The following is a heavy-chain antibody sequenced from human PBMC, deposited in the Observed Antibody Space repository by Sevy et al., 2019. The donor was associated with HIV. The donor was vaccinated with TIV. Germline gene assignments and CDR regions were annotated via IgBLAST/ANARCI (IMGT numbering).Heavy chain of an antibody. J-gene: IGHJ6*02. V-gene: IGHV1-46*03. D-gene: IGHD3-10*01. CDR1: GYTFTSYY. CDR3: ARDHWYYYGSGSYPDYYYGMDV. Sequence: ASVKVSCKASGYTFTSYYMHWVRQAPGQGLEWMGIINPSGGSTSYAQKFQGRVTMTRDTSTSTVYMELSSLRSEDTAVYYCARDHWYYYGSGSYPDYYYGMDVWGQGTTVTVSS. CDR2: INPSGGST.